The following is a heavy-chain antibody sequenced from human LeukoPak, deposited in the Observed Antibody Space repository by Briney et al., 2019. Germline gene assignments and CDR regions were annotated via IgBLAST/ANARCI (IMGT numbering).Heavy chain of an antibody. CDR2: ISSNGGST. V-gene: IGHV3-64D*06. CDR3: VKGGVYYDSSAYPNY. Sequence: HPGGSLRLSSSASGFTFSNYAMHWVRQAPGKGLEYFSAISSNGGSTYYADSVKGRFTISRDNSKNTLYLQMSSLRAEDTAVYYCVKGGVYYDSSAYPNYWGQGTLVTVSS. D-gene: IGHD3-22*01. CDR1: GFTFSNYA. J-gene: IGHJ4*02.